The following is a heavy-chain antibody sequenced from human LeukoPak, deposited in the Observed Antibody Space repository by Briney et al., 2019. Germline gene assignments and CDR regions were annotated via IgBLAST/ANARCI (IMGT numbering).Heavy chain of an antibody. Sequence: SETLSLTCAVYGGSFSGYYWSWIRQPPGKGLEWIGEINHSGSTNYNPSLKSRVTISVDTSKNQFSLKLSSVTAADTAVYYCARRSSSWYQNHRFDPWGQGTLVTVSS. CDR2: INHSGST. V-gene: IGHV4-34*01. D-gene: IGHD6-13*01. CDR3: ARRSSSWYQNHRFDP. J-gene: IGHJ5*02. CDR1: GGSFSGYY.